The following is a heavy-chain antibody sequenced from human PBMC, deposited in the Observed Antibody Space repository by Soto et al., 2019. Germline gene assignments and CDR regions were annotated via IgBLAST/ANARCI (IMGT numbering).Heavy chain of an antibody. CDR2: IIPIFGTA. J-gene: IGHJ6*02. D-gene: IGHD3-10*01. V-gene: IGHV1-69*13. Sequence: ASVKVSCKASGGTFSSYAISWVRQAPGQGLEWMGGIIPIFGTANYAQKFQGRVTITADESTSTAYMELSSLRSEDTAVYYCARAVFVNGRGVIDYYYYGMDVWGQGTTVTVSS. CDR1: GGTFSSYA. CDR3: ARAVFVNGRGVIDYYYYGMDV.